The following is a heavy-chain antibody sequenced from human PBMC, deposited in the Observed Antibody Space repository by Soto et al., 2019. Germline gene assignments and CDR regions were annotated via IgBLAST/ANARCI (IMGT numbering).Heavy chain of an antibody. CDR1: GFSFSNYG. CDR3: VKGVQQQLVRIGLDI. Sequence: QVQLVESGGGVVQPGTSLRLSCAASGFSFSNYGMHWVRQAPGKGLEWVAAIPHDGSNQVYGDSVKGRVTISRDNSKNTLYLEMNSLRVEDTALYSCVKGVQQQLVRIGLDIWGLGTMVTVSS. V-gene: IGHV3-30*18. CDR2: IPHDGSNQ. J-gene: IGHJ3*02. D-gene: IGHD6-13*01.